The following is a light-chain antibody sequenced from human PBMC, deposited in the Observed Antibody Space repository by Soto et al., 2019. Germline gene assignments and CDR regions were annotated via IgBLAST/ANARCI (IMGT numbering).Light chain of an antibody. J-gene: IGKJ2*01. CDR3: QQYGSSPLYT. CDR1: QSVASSF. V-gene: IGKV3-20*01. CDR2: TAS. Sequence: EIVLTQSPGTLSLSPGERATLSCRASQSVASSFIAWFQQKPGQPPRLLIYTASSRAPGIPDRFSGSGSGTDFTLTISRLEPEDFAVYYCQQYGSSPLYTFGQGTKLEIE.